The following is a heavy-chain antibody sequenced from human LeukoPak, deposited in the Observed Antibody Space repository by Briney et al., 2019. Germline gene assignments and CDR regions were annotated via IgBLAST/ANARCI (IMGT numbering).Heavy chain of an antibody. CDR3: ARGVEMWSYFDS. Sequence: SETLSLTCSVSRAFISSRDHYWAWIRQPPGKGLEWIGTVYFSGSTYYKASLKSRLTISVDTSKNQFSLTLRSVTAADTSVYYCARGVEMWSYFDSWGQGTPVIVS. CDR2: VYFSGST. D-gene: IGHD2-21*01. J-gene: IGHJ4*02. V-gene: IGHV4-39*01. CDR1: RAFISSRDHY.